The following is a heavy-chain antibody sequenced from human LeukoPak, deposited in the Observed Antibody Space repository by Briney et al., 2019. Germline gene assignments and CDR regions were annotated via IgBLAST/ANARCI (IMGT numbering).Heavy chain of an antibody. D-gene: IGHD1-7*01. Sequence: ASVKVSCKASGYTFTGYYMHWVRQTPGQGLEWMGWINPNSGGTNYAQKFQGRVTMTRDTSISTAYMELSRLRSDDTAVYYCAIGITGTTSFDYWGQGTLVTVSS. V-gene: IGHV1-2*02. CDR1: GYTFTGYY. CDR3: AIGITGTTSFDY. CDR2: INPNSGGT. J-gene: IGHJ4*02.